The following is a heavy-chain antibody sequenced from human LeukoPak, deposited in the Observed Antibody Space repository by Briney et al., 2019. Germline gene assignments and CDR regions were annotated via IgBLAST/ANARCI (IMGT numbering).Heavy chain of an antibody. CDR3: AKVISGWYGYDF. D-gene: IGHD6-19*01. Sequence: GGLRDSCVASVFTLDDFAIHWVRQAPGKGLEGVSLISAFDDITYYADSVRGRFTISRDNSKNSLYLQMNNLKIEDTAFYYCAKVISGWYGYDFWGQGTLVTVSS. CDR2: ISAFDDIT. CDR1: VFTLDDFA. J-gene: IGHJ4*02. V-gene: IGHV3-43*02.